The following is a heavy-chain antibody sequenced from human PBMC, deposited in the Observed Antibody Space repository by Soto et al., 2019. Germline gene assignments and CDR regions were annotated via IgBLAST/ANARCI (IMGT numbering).Heavy chain of an antibody. V-gene: IGHV3-30*18. CDR2: ISYDGSNK. Sequence: GGSLRLSCAASAFTFSSGGMHWVRQAPGKGLEWVAVISYDGSNKYYADSVKGRFTISRDNSKNTLYLQMNSLRAEDTAVYYCAKPDSSGYYYFDYRGQGT. D-gene: IGHD3-22*01. J-gene: IGHJ4*02. CDR3: AKPDSSGYYYFDY. CDR1: AFTFSSGG.